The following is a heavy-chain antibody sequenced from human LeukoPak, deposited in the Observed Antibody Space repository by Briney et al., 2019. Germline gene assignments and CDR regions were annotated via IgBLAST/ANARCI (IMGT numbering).Heavy chain of an antibody. V-gene: IGHV1-69*13. D-gene: IGHD4-23*01. J-gene: IGHJ6*03. CDR3: ARAYGGNYYYYYYMDV. CDR2: IIPIFGTI. Sequence: GASVKVSCKASGGTFSSYAISWVRQAPGQGLEWMGGIIPIFGTINYAQKFQGRVTITADESTSTAYMELSSLRSEDTAVYYCARAYGGNYYYYYYMDVWGKGTTVTVSS. CDR1: GGTFSSYA.